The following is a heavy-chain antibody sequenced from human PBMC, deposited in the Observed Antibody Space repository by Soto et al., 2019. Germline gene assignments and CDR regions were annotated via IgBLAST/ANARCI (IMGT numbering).Heavy chain of an antibody. CDR3: ARIVEYDSSGQYSGYLDY. CDR1: GFSLSNARMG. D-gene: IGHD3-22*01. Sequence: QVTLKESGPVLVKPTETLTLTCTVSGFSLSNARMGVSWIRQPPGKALEWLAHSLSNDEKSYSTSLKSRVTISKDTSKRQVVLTLTNRDPVDTATYYCARIVEYDSSGQYSGYLDYWGQGTPVTVSS. V-gene: IGHV2-26*01. J-gene: IGHJ4*02. CDR2: SLSNDEK.